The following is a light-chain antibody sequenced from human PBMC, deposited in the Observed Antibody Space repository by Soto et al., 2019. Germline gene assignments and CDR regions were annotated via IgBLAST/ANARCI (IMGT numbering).Light chain of an antibody. V-gene: IGKV1-39*01. CDR1: QSISSF. J-gene: IGKJ1*01. CDR2: AAS. CDR3: QQSYSTPRT. Sequence: DIQMTQSPSSLSASVGDRVTIICRASQSISSFLNWYQQKPGKAPKPLIYAASTLQSGVPSRFSGSGSGTDFTLTIGSLQPEDFATYYCQQSYSTPRTFGQGTKVEIK.